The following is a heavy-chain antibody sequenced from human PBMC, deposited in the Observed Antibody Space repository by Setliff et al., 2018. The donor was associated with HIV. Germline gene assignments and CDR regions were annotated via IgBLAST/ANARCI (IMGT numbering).Heavy chain of an antibody. CDR3: TRGPEGVAGGDY. CDR1: GDSISSHY. J-gene: IGHJ4*02. D-gene: IGHD3-3*01. CDR2: IYYSGST. V-gene: IGHV4-59*11. Sequence: PSETLSLTCTVSGDSISSHYWNWIRQPPGKALEWIGYIYYSGSTNYNPSFKSRVTISVDRSKSQFSLKLSSVTAADTAIYYCTRGPEGVAGGDYWGQGILVTVS.